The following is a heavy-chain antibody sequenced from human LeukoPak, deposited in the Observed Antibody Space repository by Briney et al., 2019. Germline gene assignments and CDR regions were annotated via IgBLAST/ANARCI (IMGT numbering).Heavy chain of an antibody. CDR3: ARVVYGSYMDV. V-gene: IGHV4-59*01. CDR2: IYYSGST. J-gene: IGHJ6*03. CDR1: GGSIGSYY. D-gene: IGHD2-21*01. Sequence: SETLSLTCTVSGGSIGSYYWSWIRQPPGKGLEWIGYIYYSGSTNYNPSLKSRVTISVDTSKNQFSLRLSSVTAADTAVYYCARVVYGSYMDVWGRGTTVTVSS.